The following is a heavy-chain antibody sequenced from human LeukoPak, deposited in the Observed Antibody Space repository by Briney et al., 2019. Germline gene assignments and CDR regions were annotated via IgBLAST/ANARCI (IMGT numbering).Heavy chain of an antibody. CDR3: ARRHYDILTGYYVRGDFDL. D-gene: IGHD3-9*01. V-gene: IGHV4-4*02. CDR1: GGSISSSNW. Sequence: SETLSLTCAVSGGSISSSNWWSWVRQPPGKGLEWIGEIYHSGSTNYNPSLKSRVTISVDKSKNQFSLKLSSVTAADTAVYYCARRHYDILTGYYVRGDFDLWGRGTLVTVSS. CDR2: IYHSGST. J-gene: IGHJ2*01.